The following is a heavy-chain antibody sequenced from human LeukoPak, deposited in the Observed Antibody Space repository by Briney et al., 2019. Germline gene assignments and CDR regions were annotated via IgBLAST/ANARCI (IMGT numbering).Heavy chain of an antibody. CDR2: IYYSGST. D-gene: IGHD3-10*01. CDR3: ARGFSESTPGGSDF. V-gene: IGHV4-39*02. Sequence: SETLSLTCTVSGGSISSSSYYWGWIRQPPGKGLEWIGSIYYSGSTYYNPSLKSRVTISVDTSKNQFSLQLNSVTPEDTGVYYCARGFSESTPGGSDFWGQGTLVTVSS. CDR1: GGSISSSSYY. J-gene: IGHJ4*02.